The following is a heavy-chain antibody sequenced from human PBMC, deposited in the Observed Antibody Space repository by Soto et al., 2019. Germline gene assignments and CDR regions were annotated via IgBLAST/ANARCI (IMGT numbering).Heavy chain of an antibody. D-gene: IGHD6-13*01. V-gene: IGHV3-13*01. Sequence: GGSLRLSCATSGFPFSSHDMHWVRQPTGRGLEWVSAVDTSGGTYYPASVKGRFTISRENAKNSLYLQMNSLRAEDTAVYYCAREVAGTGRYYNLDVWGQGTTVTVSS. CDR1: GFPFSSHD. J-gene: IGHJ6*02. CDR3: AREVAGTGRYYNLDV. CDR2: VDTSGGT.